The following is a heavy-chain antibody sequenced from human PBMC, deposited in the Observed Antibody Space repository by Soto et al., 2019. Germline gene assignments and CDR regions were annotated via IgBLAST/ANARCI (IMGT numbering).Heavy chain of an antibody. CDR1: GFTFSNAW. CDR2: IKSKTDGGTT. CDR3: TTPLGYDSSGYYYWYFDL. D-gene: IGHD3-22*01. J-gene: IGHJ2*01. V-gene: IGHV3-15*07. Sequence: ESGGGLVKPGGSLRLSCAASGFTFSNAWMNWVRQAPGKGLEWVGRIKSKTDGGTTDYAAPVKGRFTISRDDSKNTLYLQMNSLKTEDTAVYYCTTPLGYDSSGYYYWYFDLWGRGTLVTVSS.